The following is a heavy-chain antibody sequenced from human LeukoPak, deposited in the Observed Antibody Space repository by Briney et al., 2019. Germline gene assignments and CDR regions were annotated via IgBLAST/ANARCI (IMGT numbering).Heavy chain of an antibody. CDR2: ISYDGSNK. D-gene: IGHD4-11*01. CDR1: GFTFSSYG. V-gene: IGHV3-30*03. CDR3: AIRNSLDY. Sequence: GGSLRLSCAASGFTFSSYGMHWVRQAPGKGLEWVAVISYDGSNKYYADSVKGRFTISRDNSKNTLCLQMNSLRAEDTAVYYCAIRNSLDYWGQGTLVTVSS. J-gene: IGHJ4*02.